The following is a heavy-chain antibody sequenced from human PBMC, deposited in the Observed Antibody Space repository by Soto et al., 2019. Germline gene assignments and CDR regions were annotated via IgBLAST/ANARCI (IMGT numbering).Heavy chain of an antibody. Sequence: ASVKVSCKASGYTFTGYYMHWVRQAPGQGLEWMGWINPNSGGTNYAQKFQGWVTMTRDTSISTAYMELSRLRSDDTAVYYCARESDRRWFGELQNNWFDPWGKGTLVTVSS. D-gene: IGHD3-10*01. V-gene: IGHV1-2*04. J-gene: IGHJ5*02. CDR1: GYTFTGYY. CDR3: ARESDRRWFGELQNNWFDP. CDR2: INPNSGGT.